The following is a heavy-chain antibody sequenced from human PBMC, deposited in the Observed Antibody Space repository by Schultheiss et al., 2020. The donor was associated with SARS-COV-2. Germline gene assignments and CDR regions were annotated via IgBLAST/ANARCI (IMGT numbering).Heavy chain of an antibody. CDR3: ARVGYCSSTSCSNAFDI. D-gene: IGHD2-2*01. J-gene: IGHJ3*02. V-gene: IGHV4-39*07. CDR1: GGSVNSGSYY. Sequence: SQTLSLTCTVSGGSVNSGSYYWSWIRQPPGKGLEWIGEINHSGSTNYNPSLKSRVTISVDTSKNQFSLKLSSVTAADTAVYYCARVGYCSSTSCSNAFDIWGQGTMVTVSS. CDR2: INHSGST.